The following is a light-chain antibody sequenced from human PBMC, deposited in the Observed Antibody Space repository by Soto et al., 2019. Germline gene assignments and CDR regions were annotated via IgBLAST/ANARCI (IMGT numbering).Light chain of an antibody. CDR2: AAS. CDR1: QGIRDE. V-gene: IGKV1-6*01. CDR3: LQDYKYPWT. J-gene: IGKJ1*01. Sequence: AIQMTQPPSSLSASVGDIVTITCRASQGIRDELGWYQQKPGKAPKLLIYAASSLHRGVPSRFSGSRSDTDFTHTISSLHPEDVATYYCLQDYKYPWTFDQGTKVEIK.